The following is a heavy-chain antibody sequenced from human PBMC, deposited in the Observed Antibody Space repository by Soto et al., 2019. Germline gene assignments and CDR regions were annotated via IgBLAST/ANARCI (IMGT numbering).Heavy chain of an antibody. D-gene: IGHD5-12*01. V-gene: IGHV5-51*01. CDR2: IYPGDSDT. CDR3: SRLRDGYNFLYYYGMDV. J-gene: IGHJ6*02. Sequence: PGESLKISWKGSGYSFTSYWIGWVRQIPGKGLEWMGLIYPGDSDTRYSPSFQGQVTISADNSISTAYLQLSSLKASDTAMYYCSRLRDGYNFLYYYGMDVWGQGTTVTVSS. CDR1: GYSFTSYW.